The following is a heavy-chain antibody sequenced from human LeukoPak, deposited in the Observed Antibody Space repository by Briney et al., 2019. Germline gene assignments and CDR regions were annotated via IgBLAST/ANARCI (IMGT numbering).Heavy chain of an antibody. V-gene: IGHV3-23*01. J-gene: IGHJ4*02. CDR3: AKGQKWELPLDF. D-gene: IGHD1-26*01. CDR1: GFSFGSYA. CDR2: ISDSGRSI. Sequence: PGGSLRLSCAASGFSFGSYAMTWVRQAPGKGLEWVSAISDSGRSIYYADSVKGRFTISRDISKSTLYLQMNSLRAEDTALYYCAKGQKWELPLDFWGQGTLVTVSS.